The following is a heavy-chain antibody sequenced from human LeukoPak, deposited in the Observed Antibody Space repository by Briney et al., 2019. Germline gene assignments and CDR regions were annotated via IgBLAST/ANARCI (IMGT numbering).Heavy chain of an antibody. D-gene: IGHD2-15*01. V-gene: IGHV3-20*04. CDR1: GFSFDDFA. CDR2: INLNGGRT. J-gene: IGHJ5*02. CDR3: ARFRDEEASPATRWFDP. Sequence: PGGSLRLSCAASGFSFDDFAMSWVRQPPGKGLEWVSGINLNGGRTSYADSVKGRFTVSRDNAKNSLFLQMNSVRADDTALYYCARFRDEEASPATRWFDPWGQGTLVTVSS.